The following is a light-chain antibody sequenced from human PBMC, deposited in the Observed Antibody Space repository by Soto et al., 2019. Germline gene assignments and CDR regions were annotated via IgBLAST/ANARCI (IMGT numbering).Light chain of an antibody. CDR3: QQLNSYPAT. Sequence: DIQLTQSPSFLSASVGDRVTITCRASQGISSYLAWYQLKPGKAPKLLIYAASTLQSGVPSRFSGSGSGTEFTLTISSLQPEDFATYYCQQLNSYPATFGQGTKVEIK. J-gene: IGKJ1*01. CDR2: AAS. CDR1: QGISSY. V-gene: IGKV1-9*01.